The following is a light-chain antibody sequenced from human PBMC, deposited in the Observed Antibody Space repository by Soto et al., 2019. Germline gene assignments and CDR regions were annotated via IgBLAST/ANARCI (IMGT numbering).Light chain of an antibody. CDR2: GAT. CDR1: QSISSGY. CDR3: QQYRSPPPT. V-gene: IGKV3-20*01. J-gene: IGKJ4*01. Sequence: EIVMTQSPATLSVSPGESATLSCRASQSISSGYLAWYQQKPGQAPRLLIYGATSRATGIPGRFSGSGSGTDFTLTVSGLEPEDFAVYYCQQYRSPPPTFGGGTKVDIK.